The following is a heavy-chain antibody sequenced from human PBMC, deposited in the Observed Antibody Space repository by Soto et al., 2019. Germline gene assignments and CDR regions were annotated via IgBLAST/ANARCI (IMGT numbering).Heavy chain of an antibody. CDR1: GFTFDDYG. V-gene: IGHV3-9*01. D-gene: IGHD2-15*01. CDR3: AKGAGSIIAAGLDY. J-gene: IGHJ4*02. Sequence: VQLVESGGGLVQPGRSLRLSCTASGFTFDDYGMHWVRQGPGKGLEWVSGISWNSGSTVYADSVKGRFIISRNNAKNSLYLQMNSLRPEDTALYFCAKGAGSIIAAGLDYWGQGTLVTVSS. CDR2: ISWNSGST.